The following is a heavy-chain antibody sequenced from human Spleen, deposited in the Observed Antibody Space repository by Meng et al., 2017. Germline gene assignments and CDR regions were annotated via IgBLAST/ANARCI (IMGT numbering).Heavy chain of an antibody. CDR3: VRSSGWVRTGFDP. CDR1: GGSISTSGYY. D-gene: IGHD6-19*01. J-gene: IGHJ5*02. CDR2: IGHSGIT. Sequence: QPQLQESVPGLVRPSEALSLTCSVSGGSISTSGYYWGWIRQPPGKGLEWIGSIGHSGITYYTPSLKSRVTVSIDTSKSQFSLKLTSVTAADTAVYYCVRSSGWVRTGFDPWGQGTLVTVSS. V-gene: IGHV4-39*01.